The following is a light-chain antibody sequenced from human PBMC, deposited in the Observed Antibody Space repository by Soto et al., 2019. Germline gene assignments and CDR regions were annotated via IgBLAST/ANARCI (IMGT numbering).Light chain of an antibody. CDR3: QQYDNWPRT. Sequence: EIVMTQSPVTLSVSPGERATLSCRASQSVSSNLAWYQQKPGQPPRLLIYGASTRATGIPARFSGSGSGTEFTLTISSLQSEDFAVYYCQQYDNWPRTFGQGNKVEIK. CDR2: GAS. CDR1: QSVSSN. V-gene: IGKV3-15*01. J-gene: IGKJ1*01.